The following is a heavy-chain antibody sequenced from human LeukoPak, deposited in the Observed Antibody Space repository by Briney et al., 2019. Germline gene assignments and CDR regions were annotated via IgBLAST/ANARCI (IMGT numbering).Heavy chain of an antibody. J-gene: IGHJ4*02. Sequence: SETLSLTCTVSGGSISSYYWSWLRQPPGKGLEWIGYIYYSGSTNYNPSLKSRVTISVDTSKNQFSLKLSSVTAADTAVYYCAREGTGYYYDSSGYYFYWGQGTLVTVSS. V-gene: IGHV4-4*08. D-gene: IGHD3-22*01. CDR1: GGSISSYY. CDR2: IYYSGST. CDR3: AREGTGYYYDSSGYYFY.